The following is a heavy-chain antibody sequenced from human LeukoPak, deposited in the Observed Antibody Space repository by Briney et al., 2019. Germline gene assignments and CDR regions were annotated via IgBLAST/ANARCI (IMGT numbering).Heavy chain of an antibody. V-gene: IGHV4-30-2*01. CDR2: IYHSGST. CDR3: ARDVPRDYFDY. D-gene: IGHD3-10*01. J-gene: IGHJ4*02. Sequence: PSETLSLTCTVSGGPISSGGYYWSCIRQPPGKGLEWIGYIYHSGSTYYNPSLKSRVTISVDRSKNQFSLKLSSVTAADTAVYYCARDVPRDYFDYWGQGTLVTVSS. CDR1: GGPISSGGYY.